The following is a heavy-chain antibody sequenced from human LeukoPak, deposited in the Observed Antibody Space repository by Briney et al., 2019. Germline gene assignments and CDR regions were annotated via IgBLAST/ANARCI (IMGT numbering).Heavy chain of an antibody. CDR3: AKDYAIFGVEYYFDY. CDR1: GFTFSSYA. V-gene: IGHV3-23*01. J-gene: IGHJ4*02. D-gene: IGHD3-3*01. Sequence: GGSLRLSCAASGFTFSSYAMSWVRQAPGKGLEWVSAISGSGGSTYYADSVKGRFTISRVNSKNTLYLQMNSLRAEDTAVYYCAKDYAIFGVEYYFDYWGQGTLVTVSS. CDR2: ISGSGGST.